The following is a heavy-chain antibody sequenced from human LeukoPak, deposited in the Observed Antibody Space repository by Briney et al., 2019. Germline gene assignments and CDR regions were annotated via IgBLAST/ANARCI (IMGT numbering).Heavy chain of an antibody. D-gene: IGHD3-10*01. V-gene: IGHV4-39*01. CDR1: GGSISSYY. CDR2: IYYSGST. Sequence: SETLSLTCTVSGGSISSYYWGWIRQPPGKGLEWIGSIYYSGSTYYNPSLKSRVTISVDTSKNQFSLKLSSVTAADTAVYYCARHPEAEYGSGSYYDYWGQGTLVTVSS. J-gene: IGHJ4*02. CDR3: ARHPEAEYGSGSYYDY.